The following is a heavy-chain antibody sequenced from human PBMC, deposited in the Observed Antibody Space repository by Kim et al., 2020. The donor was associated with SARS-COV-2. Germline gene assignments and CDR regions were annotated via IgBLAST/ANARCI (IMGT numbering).Heavy chain of an antibody. CDR2: ISYDGSNK. CDR3: ARGELSVSRRGKDRSDY. J-gene: IGHJ4*02. V-gene: IGHV3-33*05. Sequence: GGSLRLSCAASGFTFSSYGMHWVRQAPGKGLEWVAVISYDGSNKYYADSVKGRFTISRDNSKNTLYLQMNSLRAEDTAVYYCARGELSVSRRGKDRSDYWGQGTLVTVSS. CDR1: GFTFSSYG. D-gene: IGHD1-7*01.